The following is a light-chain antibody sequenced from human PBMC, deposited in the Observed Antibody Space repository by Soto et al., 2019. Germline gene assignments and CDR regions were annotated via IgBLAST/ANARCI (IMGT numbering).Light chain of an antibody. CDR2: GAS. V-gene: IGKV3-20*01. CDR3: QQYGSSAS. CDR1: QSVSSY. Sequence: EIVLTQSPATLSLSPGERATLSCRASQSVSSYLAWYQQKPGQAPRLLVYGASSRAIGIRDRFSGSGSGTDFTLTISRLEHEDFAVYYCQQYGSSASFGPGTKVDIK. J-gene: IGKJ3*01.